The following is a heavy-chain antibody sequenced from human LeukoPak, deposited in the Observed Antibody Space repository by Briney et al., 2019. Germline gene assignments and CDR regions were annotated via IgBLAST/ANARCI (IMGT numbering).Heavy chain of an antibody. CDR3: ARDRYYGSGSYYNAPIDY. CDR2: INPNSGGT. J-gene: IGHJ4*02. CDR1: GGTFSSYA. Sequence: ASVKVSCKASGGTFSSYAISWVRQAPGQGLEWMGWINPNSGGTNYAQKFQGRVTMTRDTSISTAYMELSRLRSDDTAVYYCARDRYYGSGSYYNAPIDYWGQGTLVTVSS. V-gene: IGHV1-2*02. D-gene: IGHD3-10*01.